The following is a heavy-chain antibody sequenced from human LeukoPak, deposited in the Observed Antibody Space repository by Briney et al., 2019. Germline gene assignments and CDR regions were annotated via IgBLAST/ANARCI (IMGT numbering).Heavy chain of an antibody. CDR3: ARVPIPKERWYVDY. CDR2: INPNSGGT. V-gene: IGHV1-2*06. CDR1: GYTFTGYY. J-gene: IGHJ4*02. D-gene: IGHD6-13*01. Sequence: GASVKVSCKASGYTFTGYYMHWVREAPGQGLEWMGRINPNSGGTNYAQKFQGRVTMTRDTSISTAYMELSRLRSDDTAVYYCARVPIPKERWYVDYWGQGTLVTVSS.